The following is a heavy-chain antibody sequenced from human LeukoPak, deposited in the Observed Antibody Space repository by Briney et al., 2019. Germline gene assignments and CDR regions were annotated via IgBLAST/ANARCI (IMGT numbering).Heavy chain of an antibody. Sequence: ASVKVSFKASGYTFTCYYMHWVRQAPGQGLEWMGWINPNNGGTNYAQKFQGRVTMTRDTSISTAYMELSRLRSDDTAVYYCATSLSGSYYYDHWGQGTLVTVSS. J-gene: IGHJ4*02. CDR2: INPNNGGT. CDR1: GYTFTCYY. V-gene: IGHV1-2*02. CDR3: ATSLSGSYYYDH. D-gene: IGHD1-26*01.